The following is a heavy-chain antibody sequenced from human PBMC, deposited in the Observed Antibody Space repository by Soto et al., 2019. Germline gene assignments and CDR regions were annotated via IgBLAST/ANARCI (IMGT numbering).Heavy chain of an antibody. CDR3: AREILGSSGRQWLVRRRPDLSYFDY. CDR1: GYTFTSYA. V-gene: IGHV1-3*01. D-gene: IGHD6-19*01. Sequence: GASVKVSCKASGYTFTSYAMHWVRQAPGQRLEWMGWINAGNGNTKYSQKFQGRVTITRDTSASTAYMELSSLRSEDTAVYYCAREILGSSGRQWLVRRRPDLSYFDYWGQGTLVTVSS. J-gene: IGHJ4*02. CDR2: INAGNGNT.